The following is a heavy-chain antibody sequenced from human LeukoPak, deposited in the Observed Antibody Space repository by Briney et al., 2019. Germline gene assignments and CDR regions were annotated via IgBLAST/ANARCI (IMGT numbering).Heavy chain of an antibody. Sequence: GGSLRLSCAASGFTFSSYTMNWVRQAPGKGLEWVSYTTSSAKAIYYADSVEGRFTISRDNAKNSLYLQMSSLRAEDTAVYYCARQATCSDNCYYRHFDLWGQGTMVTVSS. CDR3: ARQATCSDNCYYRHFDL. CDR1: GFTFSSYT. D-gene: IGHD2-21*01. CDR2: TTSSAKAI. J-gene: IGHJ4*02. V-gene: IGHV3-48*01.